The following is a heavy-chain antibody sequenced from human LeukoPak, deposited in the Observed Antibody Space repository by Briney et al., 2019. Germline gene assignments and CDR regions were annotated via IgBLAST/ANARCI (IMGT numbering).Heavy chain of an antibody. CDR1: GGSFSGYY. CDR2: INHSGST. J-gene: IGHJ5*02. V-gene: IGHV4-34*01. D-gene: IGHD3-9*01. Sequence: NPSETLSLTCAVYGGSFSGYYWSWIRQPPGKGLEWIGEINHSGSTNYNPSLKSRVTISVDTSKNQFSLKLSSVTAADTAVYYCARAGNVLRYFDWSPKGDWFDPWGQGTLVTVSS. CDR3: ARAGNVLRYFDWSPKGDWFDP.